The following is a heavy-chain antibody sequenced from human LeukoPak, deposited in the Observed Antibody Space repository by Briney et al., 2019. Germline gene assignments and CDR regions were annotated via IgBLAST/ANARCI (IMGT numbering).Heavy chain of an antibody. Sequence: PPETLSLTCTVSGGSISSGDYYWSWIRQPPGKGLEWIGYIYYSGSTYYNPSLKSRVTISVDTSKNQFSLKLSSVTAADTAVYYCARDPAAVRGVILDYWGQGTLVTVSS. J-gene: IGHJ4*02. CDR2: IYYSGST. D-gene: IGHD3-10*01. CDR1: GGSISSGDYY. CDR3: ARDPAAVRGVILDY. V-gene: IGHV4-30-4*08.